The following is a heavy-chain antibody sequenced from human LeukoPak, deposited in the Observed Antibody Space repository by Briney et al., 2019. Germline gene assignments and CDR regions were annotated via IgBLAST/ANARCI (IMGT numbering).Heavy chain of an antibody. Sequence: PGGSLRLSCAASGFTFSTYSMHWVRQAPGKGLEWVAVISYDGSNKYYGDSVKGRFTISRDNSKNTLYLQMNSLRAEDTAVYYCASPDSSSWYGFFDCWGQGTLVTVSS. J-gene: IGHJ4*02. D-gene: IGHD6-13*01. CDR3: ASPDSSSWYGFFDC. CDR2: ISYDGSNK. CDR1: GFTFSTYS. V-gene: IGHV3-30-3*01.